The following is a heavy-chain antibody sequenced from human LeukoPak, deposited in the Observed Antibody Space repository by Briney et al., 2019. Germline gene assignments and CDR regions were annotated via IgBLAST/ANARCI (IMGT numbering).Heavy chain of an antibody. CDR3: AREASLSTMVRGVYYYYMNV. Sequence: SETLSLTCTVSGGSISSGGYYWRWIRQHPGKGLEWIGYIYYSGSTYYNPSLKSRVTISVDTSKNQFSLKLSSVTAADTAVYYCAREASLSTMVRGVYYYYMNVWGKGTTVTVSS. J-gene: IGHJ6*03. V-gene: IGHV4-31*03. D-gene: IGHD3-10*01. CDR1: GGSISSGGYY. CDR2: IYYSGST.